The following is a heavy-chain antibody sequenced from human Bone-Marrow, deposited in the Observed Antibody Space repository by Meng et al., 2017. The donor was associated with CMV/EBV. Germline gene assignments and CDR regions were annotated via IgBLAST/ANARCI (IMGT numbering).Heavy chain of an antibody. V-gene: IGHV3-30-3*01. CDR3: ARDRCSSTSCYLGWFDP. CDR1: GFTFSSYA. J-gene: IGHJ5*02. CDR2: ISYDGSNK. Sequence: GGSLRLSCAASGFTFSSYAMHWVRQAPGKGLEWVAVISYDGSNKYYADSVKGRFTISRDNSKNTLYLQMNSLRAEDTAVYYCARDRCSSTSCYLGWFDPWGQRTLVTVSS. D-gene: IGHD2-2*01.